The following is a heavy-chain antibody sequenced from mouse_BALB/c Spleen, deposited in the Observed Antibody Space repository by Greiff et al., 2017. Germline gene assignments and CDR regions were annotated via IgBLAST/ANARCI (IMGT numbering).Heavy chain of an antibody. CDR2: ISSGGSYT. CDR3: ARQANWDRYFDV. D-gene: IGHD4-1*01. Sequence: EVKVVESGGDLVKPGGSLKLSCAASGFTFSSYGMSWVRQTPDKRLEWVATISSGGSYTYYPDSVKGRFTISRDNAKNTLYLQMSSLKSEDTAMYYCARQANWDRYFDVWGAGTTVTVSS. V-gene: IGHV5-6*01. CDR1: GFTFSSYG. J-gene: IGHJ1*01.